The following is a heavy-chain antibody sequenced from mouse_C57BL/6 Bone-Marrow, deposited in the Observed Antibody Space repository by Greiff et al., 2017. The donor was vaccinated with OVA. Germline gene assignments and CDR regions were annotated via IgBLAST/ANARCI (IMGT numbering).Heavy chain of an antibody. J-gene: IGHJ1*03. CDR2: ISYDGSN. CDR3: ARAGYYGSSYGWYFDV. Sequence: EVQLQESGPGLVKPSQSLSLTCSVTGYSITSGYYWNWIRQFPGNKLEWMGYISYDGSNNYNPSLKNRISITRDTSKNQFLLKLNSVTTEDTATYYCARAGYYGSSYGWYFDVWGTGTTVTVSS. CDR1: GYSITSGYY. V-gene: IGHV3-6*01. D-gene: IGHD1-1*01.